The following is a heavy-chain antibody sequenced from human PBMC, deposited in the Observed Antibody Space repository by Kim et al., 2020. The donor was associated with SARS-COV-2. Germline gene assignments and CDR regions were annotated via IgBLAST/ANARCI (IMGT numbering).Heavy chain of an antibody. D-gene: IGHD1-26*01. J-gene: IGHJ4*02. V-gene: IGHV4-34*01. Sequence: YNPSLKSRVIISVDTSKRQFSLKLSSVTAADTAVYYCARGQSGNYGLVEDWGQGTLVTVSS. CDR3: ARGQSGNYGLVED.